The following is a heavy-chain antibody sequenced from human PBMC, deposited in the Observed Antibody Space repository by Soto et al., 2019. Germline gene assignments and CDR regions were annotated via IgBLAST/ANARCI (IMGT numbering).Heavy chain of an antibody. V-gene: IGHV3-9*01. CDR2: ISWNSGSI. Sequence: EVQLVESGGGLVQPGRSLRLSCAASGFTFDDYAMHWVRQAPGTGLEWVSGISWNSGSIGYADSVKGRFTISRDNAKNSLYLQMNSLRAEDTALYYCAKGTYGDYYLAFDIWGQGTMVTVSS. CDR1: GFTFDDYA. CDR3: AKGTYGDYYLAFDI. J-gene: IGHJ3*02. D-gene: IGHD4-17*01.